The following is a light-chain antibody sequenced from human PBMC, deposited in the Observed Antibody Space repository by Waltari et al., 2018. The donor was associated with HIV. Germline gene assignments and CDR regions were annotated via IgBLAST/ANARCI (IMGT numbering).Light chain of an antibody. J-gene: IGKJ1*01. CDR3: QQYYSIPWT. V-gene: IGKV1-NL1*01. CDR1: QGISNS. CDR2: AAS. Sequence: DIQMTQSPSSLSASIGDRVTISCRASQGISNSLAWYQQKPGKVPKLLLYAASRLESGVPSRISGSGSGTDYTLTISTLQPEDFATYYCQQYYSIPWTFGQGTKVEI.